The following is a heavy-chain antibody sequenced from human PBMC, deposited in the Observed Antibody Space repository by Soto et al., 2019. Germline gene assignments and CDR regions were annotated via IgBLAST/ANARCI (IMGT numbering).Heavy chain of an antibody. CDR2: ISAHNGDT. J-gene: IGHJ4*02. CDR3: ATEPIYYNDGSGYYPLGH. V-gene: IGHV1-18*04. D-gene: IGHD3-22*01. Sequence: ASVKVSCKASGYSFATYGFNWVRQAPGQGLECVGRISAHNGDTHYSQKFQGRVTLTTDTSTNTGYMELRSLTSDDTAVYFCATEPIYYNDGSGYYPLGHWGQGTLVTVSS. CDR1: GYSFATYG.